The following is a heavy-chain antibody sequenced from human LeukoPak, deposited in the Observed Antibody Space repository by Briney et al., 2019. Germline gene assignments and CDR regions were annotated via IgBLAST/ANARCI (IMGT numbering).Heavy chain of an antibody. J-gene: IGHJ4*02. CDR3: AKDRPNYYGTNGHYYRRDGDC. D-gene: IGHD3-22*01. CDR2: TSSSGGTT. Sequence: PGGSLRLSCVASGFTFSSYAMSWVRQAAGKGLEWVSSTSSSGGTTYYADSVKGRFTISRDNSRNTLYLQMNSLRAEDTAVYYCAKDRPNYYGTNGHYYRRDGDCWGQGTLVTVSS. V-gene: IGHV3-23*01. CDR1: GFTFSSYA.